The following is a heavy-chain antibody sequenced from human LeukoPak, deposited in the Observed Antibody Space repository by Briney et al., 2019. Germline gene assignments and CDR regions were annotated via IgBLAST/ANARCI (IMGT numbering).Heavy chain of an antibody. CDR1: GYTFTSYD. Sequence: ASVKVSCKASGYTFTSYDINWVRQATGQGLEWMGWINPNSGGTNYAQKFQGRVTMTRDTSISTAYMELSRLRSDDTAVYYCARGPRCSSTSCYYYYYYYMDVWGKGTTVTISS. CDR2: INPNSGGT. V-gene: IGHV1-2*02. D-gene: IGHD2-2*01. CDR3: ARGPRCSSTSCYYYYYYYMDV. J-gene: IGHJ6*03.